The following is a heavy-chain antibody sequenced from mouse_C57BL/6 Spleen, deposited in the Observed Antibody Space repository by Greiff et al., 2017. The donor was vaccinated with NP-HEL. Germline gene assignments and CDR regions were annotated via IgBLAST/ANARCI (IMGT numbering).Heavy chain of an antibody. CDR3: ARDENYYGSRDYFDY. CDR1: GFTFSSYA. Sequence: EVMLVESGGGLVKPGGSLKLSCAASGFTFSSYAMSWVRQTPEKRLEWVATISDGGSYTYYPDNVKGRFTISRDNAKNNLYLQMSHLKSEDTAMYYCARDENYYGSRDYFDYWGQGTTLTVSS. J-gene: IGHJ2*01. V-gene: IGHV5-4*01. D-gene: IGHD1-1*01. CDR2: ISDGGSYT.